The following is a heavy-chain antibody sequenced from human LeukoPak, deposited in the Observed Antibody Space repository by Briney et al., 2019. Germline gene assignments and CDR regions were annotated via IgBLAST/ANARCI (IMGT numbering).Heavy chain of an antibody. CDR3: ARGEGVATSGPGDY. V-gene: IGHV3-33*01. CDR2: IWYDGTTN. Sequence: AGGSLRLSCVTSGFTFTDYNVHWVRQAPGKGLEWLAVIWYDGTTNFHADSVKGRFTISRDNSKNTVYLGMNSLRAEDTAVYYCARGEGVATSGPGDYWGRGTLVTVSS. J-gene: IGHJ4*02. CDR1: GFTFTDYN. D-gene: IGHD5-12*01.